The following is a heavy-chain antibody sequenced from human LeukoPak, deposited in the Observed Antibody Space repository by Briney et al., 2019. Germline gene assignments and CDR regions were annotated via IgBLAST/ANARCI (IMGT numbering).Heavy chain of an antibody. Sequence: GGSLRLSCAASGFTFSRSAMHWVRQAPGKGLEWVAVISYDGSNKYYADSVKGRFTISRHNSENTLYLQMNSLRPEDTAVYYCARARDYYDSNYYFDYWGQGTLVTVSS. CDR1: GFTFSRSA. CDR3: ARARDYYDSNYYFDY. J-gene: IGHJ4*02. V-gene: IGHV3-30*14. CDR2: ISYDGSNK. D-gene: IGHD3-22*01.